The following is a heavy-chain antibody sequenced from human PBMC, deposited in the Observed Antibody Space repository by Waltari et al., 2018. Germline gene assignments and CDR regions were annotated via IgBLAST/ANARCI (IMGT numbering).Heavy chain of an antibody. CDR2: IYTSGST. Sequence: QVQLQESGPGLVKPSETLSLTCTVSGGSISSYYWSWIRQPAGKGLEWIGRIYTSGSTNYNPSLRSRVTMSVDTSKNQFSLKLSSVTAADTAVYYCAREFHQLLYVWPRQYYYYMDVWGKGTTVTISS. J-gene: IGHJ6*03. D-gene: IGHD2-2*02. V-gene: IGHV4-4*07. CDR1: GGSISSYY. CDR3: AREFHQLLYVWPRQYYYYMDV.